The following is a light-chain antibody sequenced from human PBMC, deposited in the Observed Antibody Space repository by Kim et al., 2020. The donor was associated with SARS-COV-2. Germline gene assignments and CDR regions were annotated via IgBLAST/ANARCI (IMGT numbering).Light chain of an antibody. CDR2: GTS. V-gene: IGKV3-15*01. Sequence: SVSPGERAIFSCRASQSITGSLAWYQQKPGQAPRLLIYGTSTRATGIPARFSGSGSGTEFTLTISSLQSEDFAVYWCQQYNNWPYTFGQGTKLEI. J-gene: IGKJ2*01. CDR1: QSITGS. CDR3: QQYNNWPYT.